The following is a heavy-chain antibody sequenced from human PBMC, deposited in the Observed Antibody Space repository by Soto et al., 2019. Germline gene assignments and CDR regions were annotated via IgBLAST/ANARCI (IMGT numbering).Heavy chain of an antibody. V-gene: IGHV4-59*01. J-gene: IGHJ5*02. CDR2: IYYSGST. Sequence: PSETLSLTCTVSGGSISSYYWSWIRQPPGKGLEWIGYIYYSGSTNYNPSLKSRVTISVDTSKNQFSLKLSSVTAADTAVYYCAVYPGIQEYNWFHPWGNGSPVTVSS. CDR1: GGSISSYY. D-gene: IGHD6-13*01. CDR3: AVYPGIQEYNWFHP.